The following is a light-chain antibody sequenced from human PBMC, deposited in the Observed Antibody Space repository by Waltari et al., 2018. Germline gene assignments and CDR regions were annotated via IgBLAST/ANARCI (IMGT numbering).Light chain of an antibody. CDR3: QSWASGVQGV. CDR1: SPHTTFA. Sequence: PVLTQTPSASASLGASVTLTCTLSSPHTTFAIPSHHQQPEKGPRYLMKINSDGSHEKGVGIPDRVSGSSSGAQRYLIISSLQSEDEADYYCQSWASGVQGVFGSGTKVIVL. CDR2: INSDGSH. J-gene: IGLJ1*01. V-gene: IGLV4-69*01.